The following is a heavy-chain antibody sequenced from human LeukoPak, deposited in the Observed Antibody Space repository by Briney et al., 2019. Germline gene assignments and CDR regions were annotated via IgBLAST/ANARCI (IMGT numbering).Heavy chain of an antibody. Sequence: SETLSLTCTVSGGSISSYYWSWIRQPPGKGLEWIGYIYYSGSTNYNPSLKSRVTISVDTSRNQFSLKLSSVTAADTAVYYCARSINWALDYWGQGILVTVSS. CDR1: GGSISSYY. CDR3: ARSINWALDY. CDR2: IYYSGST. V-gene: IGHV4-59*08. D-gene: IGHD7-27*01. J-gene: IGHJ4*02.